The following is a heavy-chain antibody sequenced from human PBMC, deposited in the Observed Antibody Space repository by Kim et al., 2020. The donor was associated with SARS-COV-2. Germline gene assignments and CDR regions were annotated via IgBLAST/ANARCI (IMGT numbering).Heavy chain of an antibody. V-gene: IGHV4-39*01. D-gene: IGHD2-21*02. CDR3: ARHRVWCSGGDCYPYYFDY. CDR2: FHYSGRA. Sequence: SETLSLTCTVSGGSISSGPYYWGWIRQAPGKGLEWIGSFHYSGRAYYNPSLKSRVTISVDTSKNQFSLNVSSVTAADTAVCYCARHRVWCSGGDCYPYYFDYWGPGILVTVSS. J-gene: IGHJ4*02. CDR1: GGSISSGPYY.